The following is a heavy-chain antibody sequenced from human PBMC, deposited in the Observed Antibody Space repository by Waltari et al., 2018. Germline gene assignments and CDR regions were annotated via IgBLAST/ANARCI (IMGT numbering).Heavy chain of an antibody. CDR3: ARDPGIAVAGTGYYGMDV. D-gene: IGHD6-19*01. CDR1: GYTFTGYY. J-gene: IGHJ6*02. CDR2: INPNSGGT. Sequence: QVQLVQSGAEVKKPGASVKVSCKASGYTFTGYYMHWVRQAPGQGLEWMGWINPNSGGTNYAKKFQGWGTMTRDTSISTAYMELSRLRSDDTAVYYCARDPGIAVAGTGYYGMDVWGQGTTVTVSS. V-gene: IGHV1-2*04.